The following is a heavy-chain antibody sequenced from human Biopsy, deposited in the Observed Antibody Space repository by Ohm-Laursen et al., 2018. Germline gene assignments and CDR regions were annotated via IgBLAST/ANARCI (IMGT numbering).Heavy chain of an antibody. Sequence: ASVKVSCKASGYTLTGYAMHWVRQAPGEGLEWIGLINPKTGATNYAQKFQGTVTMTRDTSISTAYLALGSLRSADTAIYYCARDPLNGHKHFDYWGQGSLVTVSS. CDR2: INPKTGAT. CDR1: GYTLTGYA. J-gene: IGHJ4*02. CDR3: ARDPLNGHKHFDY. V-gene: IGHV1-2*02. D-gene: IGHD2-8*01.